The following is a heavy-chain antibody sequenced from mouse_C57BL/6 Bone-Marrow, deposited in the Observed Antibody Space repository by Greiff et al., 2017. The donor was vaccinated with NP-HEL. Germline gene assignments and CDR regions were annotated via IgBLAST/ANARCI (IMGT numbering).Heavy chain of an antibody. CDR3: ARSRLRTYYAMDY. CDR2: INPNNGGT. J-gene: IGHJ4*01. Sequence: EVKLQQSGPELVKPGASVKISCKASGYTFTDYYMNWVKQSHGKSLEWIGDINPNNGGTSYNQKFKGKATLTVDKSSSTAYMELRSLTSEDSAVYYCARSRLRTYYAMDYWGQGTSVTVSS. D-gene: IGHD3-2*02. CDR1: GYTFTDYY. V-gene: IGHV1-26*01.